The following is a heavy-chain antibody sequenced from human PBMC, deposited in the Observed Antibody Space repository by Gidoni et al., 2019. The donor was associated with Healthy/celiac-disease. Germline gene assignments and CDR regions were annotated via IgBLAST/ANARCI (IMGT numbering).Heavy chain of an antibody. Sequence: QVQLQQWGAGLLKPSETLSLTCAVYGGSVSGYYWSWLRQPPGKGLEWIGEINHSGSTNYNPSLKSRVTISVDTSKNQFSLKLSSVTAADTAVYYCARGLGEDRIVGATRPSRGGFDYWGQGTLVTVSS. D-gene: IGHD1-26*01. CDR2: INHSGST. J-gene: IGHJ4*02. V-gene: IGHV4-34*01. CDR3: ARGLGEDRIVGATRPSRGGFDY. CDR1: GGSVSGYY.